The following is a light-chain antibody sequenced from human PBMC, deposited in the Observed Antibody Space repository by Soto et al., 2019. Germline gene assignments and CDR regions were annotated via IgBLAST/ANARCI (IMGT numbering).Light chain of an antibody. CDR2: DAS. CDR1: QSISTW. J-gene: IGKJ1*01. CDR3: QQYNTYSRT. V-gene: IGKV1-5*01. Sequence: DIRMTQSPSTLSASIGDKVTITCRASQSISTWLAWYQQKPGKAPNLLIYDASSLQSGVPSRFSGSGSGTQFTLTISGLQPDDFATYYCQQYNTYSRTFGQGTKVEIK.